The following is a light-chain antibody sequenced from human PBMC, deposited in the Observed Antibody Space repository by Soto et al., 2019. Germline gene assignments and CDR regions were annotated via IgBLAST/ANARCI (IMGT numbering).Light chain of an antibody. CDR1: QGVTTN. CDR2: DVS. J-gene: IGKJ5*01. Sequence: EILMTQSPASLSLSRGEIFTLSCRAGQGVTTNFAWYQQKSGQSPRLLIYDVSTRATGVPARFSGTGSETDFTLTISGLQSEDSAVYFCQQYNNWPFSFGQGTRLEIK. CDR3: QQYNNWPFS. V-gene: IGKV3-15*01.